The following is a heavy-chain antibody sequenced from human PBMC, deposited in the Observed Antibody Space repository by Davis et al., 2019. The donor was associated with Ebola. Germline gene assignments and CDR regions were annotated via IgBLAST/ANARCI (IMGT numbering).Heavy chain of an antibody. CDR3: VTENWYRFES. Sequence: GESLKISCAASGFTFSSYSMNWVRQAPGKGLEWVGLSRNKENRYSTEYAASVRGRFTISRDDSKESLYLQMNSLRTEDTAVYYCVTENWYRFESWGQGTLVTVSS. V-gene: IGHV3-72*01. J-gene: IGHJ4*02. CDR2: SRNKENRYST. D-gene: IGHD1/OR15-1a*01. CDR1: GFTFSSYS.